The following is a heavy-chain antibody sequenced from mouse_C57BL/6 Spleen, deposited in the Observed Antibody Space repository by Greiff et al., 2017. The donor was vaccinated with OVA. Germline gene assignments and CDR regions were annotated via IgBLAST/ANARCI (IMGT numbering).Heavy chain of an antibody. J-gene: IGHJ1*03. CDR2: INYDGSST. D-gene: IGHD2-4*01. V-gene: IGHV5-16*01. CDR3: ARFYDYDGYFDV. CDR1: GFTFSDYY. Sequence: EVKLVESEGGLVQPGSSMKLSCTASGFTFSDYYMAWVRQVPEKGLEWVANINYDGSSTYYLDSLKSRFIISRDNAKNILYLQMSSLKSEDTATYYCARFYDYDGYFDVWGTGTTVTVSS.